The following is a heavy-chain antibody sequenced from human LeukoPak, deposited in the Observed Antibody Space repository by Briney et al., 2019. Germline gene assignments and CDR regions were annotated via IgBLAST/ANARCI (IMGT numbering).Heavy chain of an antibody. J-gene: IGHJ4*02. Sequence: GESLKISCKGSGYSFTGYWIGWVRQMPGKGLEWMGIIYPGDSDTRYSPSFQGQVTISADKSISTAYLQWSSLKASDTAMYYRARGLRFLEWSIDYWGQGTLVTVSS. V-gene: IGHV5-51*01. CDR1: GYSFTGYW. CDR2: IYPGDSDT. D-gene: IGHD3-3*01. CDR3: ARGLRFLEWSIDY.